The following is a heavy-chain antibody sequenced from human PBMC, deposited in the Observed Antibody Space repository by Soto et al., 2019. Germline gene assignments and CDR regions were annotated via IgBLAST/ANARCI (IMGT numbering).Heavy chain of an antibody. D-gene: IGHD2-15*01. CDR2: ISSSGYI. Sequence: EGSLRLSCAASGFNFNSYTINWVRQAPGKRLEWLSSISSSGYIFSTDSVRGRFTISRDNAKNSVYLQINSLRAEDTAVYFCARDCSGGICYPATDVWGQGTKVTVSS. V-gene: IGHV3-21*01. J-gene: IGHJ6*02. CDR3: ARDCSGGICYPATDV. CDR1: GFNFNSYT.